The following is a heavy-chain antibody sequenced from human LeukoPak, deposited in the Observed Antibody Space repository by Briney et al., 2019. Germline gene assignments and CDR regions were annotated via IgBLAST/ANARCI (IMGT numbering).Heavy chain of an antibody. CDR1: GGSISSYY. CDR3: ARGRLPTWAPVGDYYYGMDV. CDR2: INHSGST. V-gene: IGHV4-34*01. D-gene: IGHD3-10*01. J-gene: IGHJ6*02. Sequence: SETLSLTCTVSGGSISSYYWSWIRQPPGKGLEWIGEINHSGSTNYNSSLKSRVTISVDTSKNQFSLKLSSVTAADTAVYYCARGRLPTWAPVGDYYYGMDVWGQGTTVTVSS.